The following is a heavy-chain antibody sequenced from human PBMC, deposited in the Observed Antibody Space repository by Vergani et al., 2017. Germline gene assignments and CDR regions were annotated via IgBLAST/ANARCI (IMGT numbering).Heavy chain of an antibody. CDR3: ARDISEKEGSTVTTDWFDP. Sequence: VEAGGGLVQPGGSLRLSCAASGFTFSSYSMNWVRQAPGKGLEWGSYISSSSSTIYYADSVKGRFTISRDNAKNSLYLQMNSLRAEDTAVYYCARDISEKEGSTVTTDWFDPWGQGTLVTVSS. J-gene: IGHJ5*02. D-gene: IGHD4-17*01. CDR2: ISSSSSTI. CDR1: GFTFSSYS. V-gene: IGHV3-48*01.